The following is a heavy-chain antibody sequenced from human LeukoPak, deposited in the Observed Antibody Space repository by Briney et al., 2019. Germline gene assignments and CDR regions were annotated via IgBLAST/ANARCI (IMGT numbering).Heavy chain of an antibody. J-gene: IGHJ4*02. V-gene: IGHV3-30-3*01. D-gene: IGHD3-10*01. CDR2: ISYDGSNK. CDR1: GFTFSTYA. Sequence: PGRSLTLSCAASGFTFSTYAMHWARHGPGKALEGLAVISYDGSNKFYADSVKGRFTIARDNSKNTLYLQMSSLSAEDTAVYYCARTTTPHYYGSGSYALGYWGQGTLVTVPS. CDR3: ARTTTPHYYGSGSYALGY.